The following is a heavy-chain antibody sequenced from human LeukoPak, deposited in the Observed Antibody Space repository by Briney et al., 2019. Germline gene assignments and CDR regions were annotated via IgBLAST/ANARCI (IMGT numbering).Heavy chain of an antibody. CDR1: GGTFSSYS. Sequence: SVKVSCKASGGTFSSYSISWVRQAPGQGLEWMGGIIPIFGTANYAQKFQGRVTITADESTNTAYMELSSLRSEDTAVYYCARTAYSSGWSPRTVFDYWGQGTLVTVSS. D-gene: IGHD6-19*01. CDR3: ARTAYSSGWSPRTVFDY. CDR2: IIPIFGTA. J-gene: IGHJ4*02. V-gene: IGHV1-69*13.